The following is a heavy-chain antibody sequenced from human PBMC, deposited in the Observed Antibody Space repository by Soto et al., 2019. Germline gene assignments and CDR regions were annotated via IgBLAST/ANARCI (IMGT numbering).Heavy chain of an antibody. CDR3: AVPGAGDFDY. CDR1: GASISTNNW. V-gene: IGHV4-4*02. D-gene: IGHD6-13*01. CDR2: VYHSGST. Sequence: SETLSLTCAVSGASISTNNWWSWVRQPPGKGLEWIGEVYHSGSTNCNPSLKSRVTISIDKSKNQFSLRLTSMTAADTAVYYCAVPGAGDFDYWSQGTLVAVSS. J-gene: IGHJ4*02.